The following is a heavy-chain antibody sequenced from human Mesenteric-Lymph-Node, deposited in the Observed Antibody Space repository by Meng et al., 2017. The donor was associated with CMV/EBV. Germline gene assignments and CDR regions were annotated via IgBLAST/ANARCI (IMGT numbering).Heavy chain of an antibody. CDR1: GGSISRYY. D-gene: IGHD3-3*01. CDR2: IYYSGST. CDR3: ARGRTVLRFLEWLSRYYFDY. V-gene: IGHV4-59*12. J-gene: IGHJ4*02. Sequence: SETLSLTCTVSGGSISRYYWSWIRQPLGKGLEWIGSIYYSGSTNYNPSPKSRVTISVDTSKNQFSLKLSSVTAADTAVYYCARGRTVLRFLEWLSRYYFDYWGQGTLVTVSS.